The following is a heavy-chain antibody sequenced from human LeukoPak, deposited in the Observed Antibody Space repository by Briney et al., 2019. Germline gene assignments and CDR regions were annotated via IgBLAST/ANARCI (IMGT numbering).Heavy chain of an antibody. CDR2: IYHSERT. D-gene: IGHD3-10*01. J-gene: IGHJ4*02. CDR3: TRGGGGSGSYYEYYFDY. V-gene: IGHV4-38-2*02. CDR1: GYSISSGYY. Sequence: SETLSLTCTVSGYSISSGYYWGWIRQPPGRGLEWIGNIYHSERTHYNPSLKSRVTISVDTSKNQFSLKLSSVTAADTAVYYCTRGGGGSGSYYEYYFDYWGQGTLVTVSS.